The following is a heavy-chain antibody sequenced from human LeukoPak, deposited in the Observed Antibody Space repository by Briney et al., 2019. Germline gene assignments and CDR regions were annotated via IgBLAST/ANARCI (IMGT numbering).Heavy chain of an antibody. D-gene: IGHD6-13*01. Sequence: ASVTVSCKASGYTFTSYDINWVRQAPGQGLEWMGWMNPNSGNTGYAQKFQGRVTITRNTSISTAYMELSSLRSEDTAVYYCAREVYSSIVDYWGQGTLVTVSS. CDR1: GYTFTSYD. V-gene: IGHV1-8*03. CDR3: AREVYSSIVDY. J-gene: IGHJ4*02. CDR2: MNPNSGNT.